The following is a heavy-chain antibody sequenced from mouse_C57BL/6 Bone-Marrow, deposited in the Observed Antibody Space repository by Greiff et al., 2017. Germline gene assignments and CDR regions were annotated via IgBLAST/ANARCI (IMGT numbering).Heavy chain of an antibody. CDR3: TTSGRGYYFDY. CDR1: GFNIKDDY. Sequence: VQLQQSGAELVRPGASVKLSCTASGFNIKDDYMHWVKQRPEQGLEWIGWIDPENGDTEYASKFQGKATITADTSSNTAYLQLSSLTSEDTAVYYCTTSGRGYYFDYWGQGTTLTVSS. V-gene: IGHV14-4*01. D-gene: IGHD1-1*01. CDR2: IDPENGDT. J-gene: IGHJ2*01.